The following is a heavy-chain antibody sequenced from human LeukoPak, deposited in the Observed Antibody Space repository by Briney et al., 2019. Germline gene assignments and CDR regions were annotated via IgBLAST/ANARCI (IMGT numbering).Heavy chain of an antibody. V-gene: IGHV3-11*01. CDR2: ISSSGSTI. D-gene: IGHD6-13*01. CDR1: GFTFSDYY. Sequence: GGSLRLSCAASGFTFSDYYMSWIRQAPGKGLEWVSYISSSGSTIYYADSEKSRFTISRDNAKNSLYLQMNSLRAEDTAVYYCARGKYSSSWYGSFWFDPWGQGTLVTVSS. CDR3: ARGKYSSSWYGSFWFDP. J-gene: IGHJ5*02.